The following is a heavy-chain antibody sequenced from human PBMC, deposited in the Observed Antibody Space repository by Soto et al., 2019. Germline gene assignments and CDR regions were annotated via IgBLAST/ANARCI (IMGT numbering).Heavy chain of an antibody. D-gene: IGHD5-18*01. Sequence: ASVKVSCKASGYTFTNYGISWVRQAPGQGLEWMGWIRGYNGNTNYAQKLQGRVTMTTDTSTSTAYMELRSLRSDDTAVYYCARPGPAMDVFDYWGQGTLVSVSS. CDR1: GYTFTNYG. J-gene: IGHJ4*02. CDR2: IRGYNGNT. CDR3: ARPGPAMDVFDY. V-gene: IGHV1-18*01.